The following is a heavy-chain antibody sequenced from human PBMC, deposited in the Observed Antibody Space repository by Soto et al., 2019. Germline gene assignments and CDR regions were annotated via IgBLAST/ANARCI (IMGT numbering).Heavy chain of an antibody. Sequence: LRLSCAASGFTFSSYSMNWVRQAPGKGLEWVSSISSSSSYIYYADSVKGRFTISRDNAKNSLYLQMNSLRAEDTAVYYCARRYCSGGSCYGTTFDIWGQGTMVTVSS. J-gene: IGHJ3*02. CDR2: ISSSSSYI. D-gene: IGHD2-15*01. CDR3: ARRYCSGGSCYGTTFDI. V-gene: IGHV3-21*01. CDR1: GFTFSSYS.